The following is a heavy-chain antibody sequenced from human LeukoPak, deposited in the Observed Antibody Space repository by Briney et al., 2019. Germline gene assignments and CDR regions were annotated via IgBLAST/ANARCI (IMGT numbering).Heavy chain of an antibody. CDR3: ARGSYDSRGYYSDYHFYMEL. D-gene: IGHD3-22*01. J-gene: IGHJ6*03. V-gene: IGHV1-2*02. CDR2: INPYNGDT. CDR1: GYTFTGYY. Sequence: ASVKVSCKASGYTFTGYYLHWVRQAPGQGLEWMGWINPYNGDTNYSPKFKGRVTLTRDTSTTTSYMDLSRLTSDNTAVYFCARGSYDSRGYYSDYHFYMELWGKGTTVTVSS.